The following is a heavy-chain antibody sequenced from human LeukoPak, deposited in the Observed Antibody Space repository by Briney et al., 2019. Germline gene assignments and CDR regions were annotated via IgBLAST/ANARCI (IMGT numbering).Heavy chain of an antibody. D-gene: IGHD2-2*01. V-gene: IGHV6-1*01. CDR2: SYYRSTWYN. Sequence: SQTLSLTCAISGDSVSGNSVTWNWIRQSPSRGLEWLGRSYYRSTWYNDYAVSVRGRITVNPDTSKNQFSLHLNSVTPEDTAVYYCARRLTQYDCFDPWGQGILVTVSS. J-gene: IGHJ5*02. CDR1: GDSVSGNSVT. CDR3: ARRLTQYDCFDP.